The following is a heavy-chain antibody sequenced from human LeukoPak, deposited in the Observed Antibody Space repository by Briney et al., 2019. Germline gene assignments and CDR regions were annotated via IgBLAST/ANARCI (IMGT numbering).Heavy chain of an antibody. Sequence: GGSLRLSCAASGFTFSSYAMTWVRQAQRKGLEWVSGISGSGGSEYHADSVTGRFTISRDNSKNTLNLQMNSLRVEDTAVYYCARVPSSGWPIYWGQGTLVTVSS. V-gene: IGHV3-23*01. D-gene: IGHD6-19*01. CDR3: ARVPSSGWPIY. CDR1: GFTFSSYA. CDR2: ISGSGGSE. J-gene: IGHJ4*02.